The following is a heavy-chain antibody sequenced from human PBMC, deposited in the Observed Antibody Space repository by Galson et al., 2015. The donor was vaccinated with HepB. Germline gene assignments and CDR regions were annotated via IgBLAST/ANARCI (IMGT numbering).Heavy chain of an antibody. V-gene: IGHV3-33*01. CDR2: IWYDGSNK. D-gene: IGHD6-6*01. CDR1: GFTFSTCG. Sequence: SLRLSCAASGFTFSTCGMNWVRQAPGKGLEWVSLIWYDGSNKYYTDSVKGRFTISRDNSKNTLYLQMNGLRAEDTAVYYCARDYSEWQLVPDAFAIWGQGTLVTASS. CDR3: ARDYSEWQLVPDAFAI. J-gene: IGHJ3*02.